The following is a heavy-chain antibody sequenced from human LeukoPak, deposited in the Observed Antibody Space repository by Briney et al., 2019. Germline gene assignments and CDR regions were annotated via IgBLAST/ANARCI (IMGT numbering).Heavy chain of an antibody. Sequence: GGSLRLSCAVSGLPFSVYWMTWVRQAPGKGLEWVANINPDGTEKNYVDSVTGRFTISRDNAKNSLFLQMNSLRAEDTAVYHCVSGAHVDYLGPGTLVTVSS. V-gene: IGHV3-7*01. CDR2: INPDGTEK. D-gene: IGHD4/OR15-4a*01. CDR3: VSGAHVDY. J-gene: IGHJ4*02. CDR1: GLPFSVYW.